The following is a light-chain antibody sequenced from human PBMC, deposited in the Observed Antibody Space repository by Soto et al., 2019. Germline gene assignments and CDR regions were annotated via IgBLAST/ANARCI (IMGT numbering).Light chain of an antibody. CDR3: QQYGTSPFT. J-gene: IGKJ3*01. CDR1: QSISSNY. Sequence: EIVLTQSPGTLSLSPGERATLSCRAGQSISSNYLAWYQQKPGQAPRLLIYGASSRATGIPDRFSGSGSGTDFTLTISRLEPEDFAVYWCQQYGTSPFTFGPGTKVDIK. V-gene: IGKV3-20*01. CDR2: GAS.